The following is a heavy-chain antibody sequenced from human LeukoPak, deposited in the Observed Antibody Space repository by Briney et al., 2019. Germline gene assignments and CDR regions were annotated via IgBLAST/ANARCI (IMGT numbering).Heavy chain of an antibody. Sequence: SETLSLTCAVSGGSISSNNWWIWVRQSPEKGLEWIGEIYHDGSTNYNPSLKSRVTISIDTSNNRFALKMSSVTTADTAVYYCARGVAAAGHFDIWGQGTMVTVSS. J-gene: IGHJ3*02. V-gene: IGHV4-4*02. CDR1: GGSISSNNW. CDR2: IYHDGST. CDR3: ARGVAAAGHFDI. D-gene: IGHD6-13*01.